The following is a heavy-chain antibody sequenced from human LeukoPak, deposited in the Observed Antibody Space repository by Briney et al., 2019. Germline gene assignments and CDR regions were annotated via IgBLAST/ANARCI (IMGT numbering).Heavy chain of an antibody. CDR1: GFTFSMHW. V-gene: IGHV3-7*01. J-gene: IGHJ4*02. Sequence: GGSLRLSCAASGFTFSMHWMSWVRPAPGKGLEWVANTKEDGSEKYYVDSVTGRFTISRDNAKNSLYLQMNSLRAEDTAVYYCVRDDSRYGGSPGYWGQGTLVIV. CDR3: VRDDSRYGGSPGY. CDR2: TKEDGSEK. D-gene: IGHD1-26*01.